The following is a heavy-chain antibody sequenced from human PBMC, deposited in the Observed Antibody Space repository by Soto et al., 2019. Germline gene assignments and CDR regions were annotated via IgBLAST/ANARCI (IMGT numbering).Heavy chain of an antibody. V-gene: IGHV4-39*02. Sequence: SGTLSLTSTIDGFSISSSIYYWDSIGQPPGKGLERIGSIDNSGSTYYNPSLKCRVTISVDTSKNHFSLKLSSVTAADTAVYYCARDNLWFGGYGMDVWGQGTTVT. J-gene: IGHJ6*02. D-gene: IGHD3-10*01. CDR1: GFSISSSIYY. CDR2: IDNSGST. CDR3: ARDNLWFGGYGMDV.